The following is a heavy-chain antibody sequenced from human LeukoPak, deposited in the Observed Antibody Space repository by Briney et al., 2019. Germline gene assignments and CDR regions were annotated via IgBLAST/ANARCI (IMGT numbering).Heavy chain of an antibody. CDR3: AGGRSITMIVVLY. CDR2: ISYDGSNK. J-gene: IGHJ4*02. D-gene: IGHD3-22*01. Sequence: GGSLRLSCAASGFTFSSYAMHWVRQAPGKGLEWVAVISYDGSNKYYADSVKGRFTISRDNSKNTLYLQTNSLRAEDTAVYYCAGGRSITMIVVLYWGQGTLVTVSS. V-gene: IGHV3-30*04. CDR1: GFTFSSYA.